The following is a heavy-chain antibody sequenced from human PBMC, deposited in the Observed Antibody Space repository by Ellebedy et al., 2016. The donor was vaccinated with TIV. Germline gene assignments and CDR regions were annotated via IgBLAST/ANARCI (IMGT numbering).Heavy chain of an antibody. V-gene: IGHV3-43*01. CDR3: AGGVYDILTGYYYYGMDV. D-gene: IGHD3-9*01. Sequence: GESLKISCAASGFTFDDYTMHWVRQAPGKGLEWASLINWDGGSTYYADSVKGRFTISRDNSKNSLYLQMNSLRTEDTALYYCAGGVYDILTGYYYYGMDVWGQGTTVTVSS. CDR1: GFTFDDYT. J-gene: IGHJ6*02. CDR2: INWDGGST.